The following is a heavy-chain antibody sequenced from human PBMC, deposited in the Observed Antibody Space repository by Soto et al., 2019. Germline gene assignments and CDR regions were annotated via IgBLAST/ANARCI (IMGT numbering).Heavy chain of an antibody. CDR3: ARAGANTPPFEH. V-gene: IGHV4-30-2*01. CDR2: IYHTGST. CDR1: DDSISSGGYS. J-gene: IGHJ4*02. D-gene: IGHD2-2*02. Sequence: QLQLQESGSGLVKPAQILSLTCAISDDSISSGGYSWTWIRQTAAKGLAWIASIYHTGSTYYNPSLKSRVTITLDRSKNQFSLNLITVTAADTAVYYCARAGANTPPFEHSGRGTLVTDSS.